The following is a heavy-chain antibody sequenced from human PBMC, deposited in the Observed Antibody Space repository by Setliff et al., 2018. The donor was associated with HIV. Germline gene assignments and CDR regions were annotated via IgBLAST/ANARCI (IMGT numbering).Heavy chain of an antibody. CDR3: ARGIAALTASLDY. CDR2: IFPGDSKM. Sequence: GESLKISCKGSGYFFTNYQIAWVRQKPGKGLEWMGIIFPGDSKMRYSPSFQGRVTLSADKSISTAYLQWSSLQTSDSGMYYCARGIAALTASLDYWGQGSLVTVSS. V-gene: IGHV5-51*01. CDR1: GYFFTNYQ. D-gene: IGHD2-21*02. J-gene: IGHJ4*02.